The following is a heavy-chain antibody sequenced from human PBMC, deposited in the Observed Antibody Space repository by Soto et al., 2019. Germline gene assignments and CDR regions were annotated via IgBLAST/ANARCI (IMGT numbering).Heavy chain of an antibody. Sequence: QVQLVQSGAEVKKPGASVKVSCKTSGYTPTNYDIGWVRLAPGQGLEYMGWISAYNGNTNYARKLQDRVTLTTDTSTRTAYMELRSLQSDDTAVYYCARALYRSGTYYAFDNWGQGTLVTVSS. V-gene: IGHV1-18*01. CDR2: ISAYNGNT. J-gene: IGHJ4*02. CDR1: GYTPTNYD. CDR3: ARALYRSGTYYAFDN. D-gene: IGHD1-26*01.